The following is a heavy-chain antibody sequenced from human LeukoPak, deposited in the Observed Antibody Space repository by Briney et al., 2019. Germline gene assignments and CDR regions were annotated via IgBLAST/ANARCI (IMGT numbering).Heavy chain of an antibody. V-gene: IGHV1-69*05. D-gene: IGHD6-13*01. CDR3: ARGGQRLVKENWFDP. J-gene: IGHJ5*02. Sequence: SVKVSCKASGGTFSSYAISWVRQAPGQGLEWMGGIIPIFGTANYAQKFQGRVTMTRDTSISTAYMELSRLRSDDTAVYYCARGGQRLVKENWFDPWGQGTLVTVSS. CDR2: IIPIFGTA. CDR1: GGTFSSYA.